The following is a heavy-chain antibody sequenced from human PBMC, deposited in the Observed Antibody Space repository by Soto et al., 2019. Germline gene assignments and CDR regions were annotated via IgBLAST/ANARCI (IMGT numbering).Heavy chain of an antibody. CDR1: GGSISSYY. CDR2: IYYSGST. D-gene: IGHD1-26*01. V-gene: IGHV4-59*01. CDR3: ARSEWVLRHFDY. J-gene: IGHJ4*02. Sequence: SETLSLTCTVSGGSISSYYWSWIRQPPGKGLEWIGYIYYSGSTNYNPSLKSRVTISVDTSKNQFSLKLSSVTAADTAVYYCARSEWVLRHFDYWGQGTLVTVSS.